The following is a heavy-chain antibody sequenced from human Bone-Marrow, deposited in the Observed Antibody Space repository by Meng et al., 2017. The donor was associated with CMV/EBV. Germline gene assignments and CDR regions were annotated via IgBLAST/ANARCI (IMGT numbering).Heavy chain of an antibody. CDR1: GFTFSSYA. Sequence: GESLKISCAASGFTFSSYAMSWVRQAPGKGLEWVSAISGSGGSTYYADSVKGRFTISRDNSKNTLYLQMNSLRAEDTAVYYCAKAGWLAPREYGMDVWGQGTTVTVSS. CDR3: AKAGWLAPREYGMDV. CDR2: ISGSGGST. J-gene: IGHJ6*02. V-gene: IGHV3-23*01. D-gene: IGHD3-22*01.